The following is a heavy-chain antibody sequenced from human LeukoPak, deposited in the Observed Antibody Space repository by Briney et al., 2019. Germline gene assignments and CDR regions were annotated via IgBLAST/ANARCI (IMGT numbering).Heavy chain of an antibody. CDR3: AKDQYSAEGASDY. V-gene: IGHV3-30*18. D-gene: IGHD5-12*01. CDR2: ITYDGSKE. J-gene: IGHJ4*02. Sequence: GTSLRLSCAASGFTFRSYGMHWVRQAPGKGLEWVAVITYDGSKEYYAASVKGRFTISRDNSKNTLYLQMNSLRAEDTAVYYCAKDQYSAEGASDYWGQGTLVTVSS. CDR1: GFTFRSYG.